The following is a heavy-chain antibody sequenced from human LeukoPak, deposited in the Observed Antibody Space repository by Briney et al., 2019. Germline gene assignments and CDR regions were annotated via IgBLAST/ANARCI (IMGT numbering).Heavy chain of an antibody. CDR1: GLTFSSYA. J-gene: IGHJ4*02. CDR3: AREPERRGSIKSFDY. CDR2: IYAGGST. Sequence: PGGSLRLSCAASGLTFSSYAMNWVRQAPGKGLEWVSVIYAGGSTYYADSVKGRFIISRDNSKNTLYLQMNNLRFEDTAMYYCAREPERRGSIKSFDYWGQGTLVTVSS. D-gene: IGHD3-9*01. V-gene: IGHV3-66*01.